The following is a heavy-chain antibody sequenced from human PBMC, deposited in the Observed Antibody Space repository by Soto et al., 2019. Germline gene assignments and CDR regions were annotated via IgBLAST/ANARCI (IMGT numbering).Heavy chain of an antibody. Sequence: GGSLRLSCAASGFTFSNYGMHWVRQTPGKGLEWVAIIWYDGSKRFYAESVRGRFTISRDNSKNTLDLQMNSLRADDMAVYYCVKEERPYYLFSGLDFWGQGTTVTVSS. D-gene: IGHD3-10*01. CDR1: GFTFSNYG. J-gene: IGHJ6*02. CDR2: IWYDGSKR. CDR3: VKEERPYYLFSGLDF. V-gene: IGHV3-33*06.